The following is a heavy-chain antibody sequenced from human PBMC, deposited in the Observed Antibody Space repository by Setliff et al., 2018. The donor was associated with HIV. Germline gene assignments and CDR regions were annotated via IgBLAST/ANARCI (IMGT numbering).Heavy chain of an antibody. CDR3: ARVSKSSPDAFDI. J-gene: IGHJ3*02. CDR1: GFSVSSNY. V-gene: IGHV3-53*04. D-gene: IGHD6-13*01. Sequence: GGSLRLSCAASGFSVSSNYMSWVRQAPGKGLEWVSVIYAAGSTYYADSVKGRFTISRHNSKNTLYLQLNSLRAEDAAVYYCARVSKSSPDAFDIWGQGTMVTVSS. CDR2: IYAAGST.